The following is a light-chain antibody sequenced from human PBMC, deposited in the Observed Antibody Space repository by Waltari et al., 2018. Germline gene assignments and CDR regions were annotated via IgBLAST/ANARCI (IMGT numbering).Light chain of an antibody. J-gene: IGLJ1*01. CDR3: SSYAGSNTFV. CDR2: AVS. CDR1: SGDVGGYNY. Sequence: QSALTQPPSASGSPGQSVTISCTGTSGDVGGYNYVSRYQQHPGKAPRLMLYAVSNRPSGVPDRFSGSKSGNTASLTVSGLQAEDEADYYCSSYAGSNTFVFGAGTRVTVL. V-gene: IGLV2-8*01.